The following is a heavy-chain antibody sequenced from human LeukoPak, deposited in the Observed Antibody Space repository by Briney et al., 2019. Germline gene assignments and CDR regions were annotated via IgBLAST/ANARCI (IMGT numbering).Heavy chain of an antibody. CDR3: ARGPHYALGIYLDY. D-gene: IGHD7-27*01. V-gene: IGHV4-4*07. Sequence: PSETLSLTCTVSGGSISSYYWSWIRQPAGKGLEWIGRIYTSGSTNYNPSLKSRVTMSVDTSKNQFSLKLSSVTAADTAVYYCARGPHYALGIYLDYWGQGTLVTVSS. CDR2: IYTSGST. CDR1: GGSISSYY. J-gene: IGHJ4*02.